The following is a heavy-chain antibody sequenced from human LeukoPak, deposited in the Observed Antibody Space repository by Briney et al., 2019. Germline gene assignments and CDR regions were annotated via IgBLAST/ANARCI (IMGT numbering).Heavy chain of an antibody. CDR3: ARDISSPNIVGATVWFDP. J-gene: IGHJ5*02. Sequence: SETLSLTCTVSGGSISSYYWSWIRQPPGKGLEWIGYIYYSGSTNYNPSLKSRVTISVDTSKNQFSLKLSSVTAADTAVYYCARDISSPNIVGATVWFDPWGQGTLVTVSS. CDR1: GGSISSYY. D-gene: IGHD1-26*01. CDR2: IYYSGST. V-gene: IGHV4-59*12.